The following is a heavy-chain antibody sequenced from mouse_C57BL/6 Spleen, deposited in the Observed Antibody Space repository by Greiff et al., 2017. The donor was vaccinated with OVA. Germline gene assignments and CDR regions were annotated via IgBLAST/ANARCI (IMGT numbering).Heavy chain of an antibody. J-gene: IGHJ4*01. CDR2: IRSKSSNYAT. V-gene: IGHV10-3*01. Sequence: EVMLVESGGGLVQPKGSLKLSCAASGFTFNTYAMHWVRQAPGNGLEWVARIRSKSSNYATYYADSVKDRFTISRDDSQSMLYLQMNNLKTEDTAMYYCVRDGGYEYYYAMDYWGQGTSVTVSS. D-gene: IGHD2-2*01. CDR3: VRDGGYEYYYAMDY. CDR1: GFTFNTYA.